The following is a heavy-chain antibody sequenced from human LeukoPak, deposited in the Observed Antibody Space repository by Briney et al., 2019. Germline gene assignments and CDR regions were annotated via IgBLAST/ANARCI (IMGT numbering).Heavy chain of an antibody. CDR1: GGSIRSGGYY. Sequence: SQTLSLTCTVSGGSIRSGGYYWSWIRQRPGKGLEWIGYIYYSGNTYYNPSLQSRLTISVDTSKNQFSLKLSSVTAADTAVYYCARVIVGATTELFDYWGQGTLVTVSS. J-gene: IGHJ4*02. CDR3: ARVIVGATTELFDY. CDR2: IYYSGNT. V-gene: IGHV4-31*03. D-gene: IGHD1-26*01.